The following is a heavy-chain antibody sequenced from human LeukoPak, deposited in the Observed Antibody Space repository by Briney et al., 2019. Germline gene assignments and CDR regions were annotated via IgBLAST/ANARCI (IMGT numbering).Heavy chain of an antibody. J-gene: IGHJ5*02. V-gene: IGHV3-7*05. CDR2: IKQDGSEK. Sequence: GGSLRLSCAASGFTFSNYWMIWVRQAPGKGLEWVGNIKQDGSEKRYADSVRGRFTISRDNAQTSLYLHMYSLRPEDTAVYYCARASDPWLQLTWGQGTLVTVSS. D-gene: IGHD5-24*01. CDR3: ARASDPWLQLT. CDR1: GFTFSNYW.